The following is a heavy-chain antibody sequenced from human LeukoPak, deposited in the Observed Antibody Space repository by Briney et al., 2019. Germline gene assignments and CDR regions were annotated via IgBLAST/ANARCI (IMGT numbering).Heavy chain of an antibody. Sequence: GGSLILSCGASGSTLSSYAMSWVRQAPGKGLEWVSCISGSGGSTWYADSVKGRFTISRDNSKNTLYLQMKSLRAEDTAIYYCARDGNYYVSGTSNWFDPWGQGTLVTVSS. CDR1: GSTLSSYA. D-gene: IGHD3-10*01. CDR3: ARDGNYYVSGTSNWFDP. J-gene: IGHJ5*02. CDR2: ISGSGGST. V-gene: IGHV3-23*01.